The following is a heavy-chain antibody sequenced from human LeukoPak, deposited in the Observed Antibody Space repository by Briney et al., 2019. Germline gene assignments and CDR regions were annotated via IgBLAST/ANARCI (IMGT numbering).Heavy chain of an antibody. D-gene: IGHD3-10*02. J-gene: IGHJ4*02. CDR3: AKQSYARSLGE. V-gene: IGHV3-23*01. Sequence: GGSLRLSCATSGFPFSDFSMTWVRQAPGKGLEWISTTNSGGTTTYYAESVKGRFTISRDNFKNALYLQMSSLRVEDTAIYYCAKQSYARSLGEGGPGTLVTVSS. CDR2: TNSGGTTT. CDR1: GFPFSDFS.